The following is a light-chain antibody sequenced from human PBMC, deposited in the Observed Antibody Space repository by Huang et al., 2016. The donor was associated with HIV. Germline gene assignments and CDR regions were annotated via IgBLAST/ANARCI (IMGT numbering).Light chain of an antibody. V-gene: IGKV1-33*01. CDR2: DAS. CDR1: QSISSY. CDR3: QQYDNLPFT. J-gene: IGKJ3*01. Sequence: DIQMTQSPSSLSASVGDRVTITCRASQSISSYLNWYQQKPGKAPKLLIYDASNLETGVPSRFGGSGSGTDFTFTITSLQPEDVATYYCQQYDNLPFTFGPGTIVDIK.